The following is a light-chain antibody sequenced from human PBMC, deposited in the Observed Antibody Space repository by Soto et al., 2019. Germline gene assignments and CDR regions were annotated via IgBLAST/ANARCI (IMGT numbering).Light chain of an antibody. CDR3: SSFTSSITYV. J-gene: IGLJ1*01. CDR1: SSDVGGYNS. CDR2: DVT. V-gene: IGLV2-14*01. Sequence: QSALTQPASGSGSPGQSITISCTVTSSDVGGYNSVSWYRQDPGKAPKLMIYDVTNRPSGVSNRFSGSKSGNTASLTISGLQAEDEADYYCSSFTSSITYVFGTGTKVTVL.